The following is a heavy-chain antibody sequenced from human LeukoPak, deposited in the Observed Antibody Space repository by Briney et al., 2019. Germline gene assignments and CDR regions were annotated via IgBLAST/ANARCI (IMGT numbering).Heavy chain of an antibody. CDR2: IYYSGST. CDR3: ARHVTSLYGDYGGGP. J-gene: IGHJ5*02. Sequence: PSETLSLTCTVSGGSISSYYWSWIRQPPGKGLEWIGYIYYSGSTNYNPSLKSRVTISVDTSKNQFSLKLSSVTAADTAVYYCARHVTSLYGDYGGGPWGQGTLVTVSS. V-gene: IGHV4-59*08. CDR1: GGSISSYY. D-gene: IGHD4-17*01.